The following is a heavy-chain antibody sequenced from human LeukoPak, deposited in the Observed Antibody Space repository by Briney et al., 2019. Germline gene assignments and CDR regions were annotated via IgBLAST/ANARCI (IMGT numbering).Heavy chain of an antibody. CDR1: GFTFSSYA. CDR3: ARDLPDY. J-gene: IGHJ4*02. CDR2: ISYDGSNK. V-gene: IGHV3-30*04. Sequence: GGSLRLSYAASGFTFSSYAMHWVRQAPGKGLEWVAVISYDGSNKYYADSVKGRFTISRDNSKNTLYLQMNSLRAEDTAVYYCARDLPDYWGQGTLVTVSS.